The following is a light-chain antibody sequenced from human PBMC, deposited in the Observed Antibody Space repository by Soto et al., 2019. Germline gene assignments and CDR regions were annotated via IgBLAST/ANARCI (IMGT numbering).Light chain of an antibody. V-gene: IGLV2-14*01. Sequence: QSALTQPASVSGSPGQSITISCTGTSNDVGGYNYVSWYQQHPGKAPKLMIYEVSKRPSGISHRFSASKSGNTASLTISGLQAEDEADYYCSSFTTSSPYVFGTGTKLTVL. CDR1: SNDVGGYNY. CDR2: EVS. J-gene: IGLJ1*01. CDR3: SSFTTSSPYV.